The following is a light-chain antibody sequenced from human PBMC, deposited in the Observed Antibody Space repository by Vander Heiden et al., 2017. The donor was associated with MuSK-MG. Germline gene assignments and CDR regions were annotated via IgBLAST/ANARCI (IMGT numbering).Light chain of an antibody. CDR3: SSYEGRNNCLV. J-gene: IGLJ1*01. Sequence: QSALTHPPCASGSPGQSVTISCTGTSSDVGGYNYVSWYQQHPGKAPKLMIYEVSKRPSGVPDRFSGSKSGNTAYLNVSGLQAEDEADYDGSSYEGRNNCLVFGTGTKVTVL. CDR2: EVS. V-gene: IGLV2-8*01. CDR1: SSDVGGYNY.